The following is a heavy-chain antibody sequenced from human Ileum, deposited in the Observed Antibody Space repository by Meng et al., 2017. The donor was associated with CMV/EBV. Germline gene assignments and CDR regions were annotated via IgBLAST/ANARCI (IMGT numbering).Heavy chain of an antibody. V-gene: IGHV3-11*04. Sequence: GGSLSLSCAASGFTFSDYYMSWIRQAPGKGLEWVSYISNSSSRSTIYYADPVKGRFTISRDNAKNSLYLQMNSLRAEDTAIYYCARSGWFDPWGQGTLVTVSS. CDR3: ARSGWFDP. CDR1: GFTFSDYY. J-gene: IGHJ5*02. CDR2: ISNSSSRSTI.